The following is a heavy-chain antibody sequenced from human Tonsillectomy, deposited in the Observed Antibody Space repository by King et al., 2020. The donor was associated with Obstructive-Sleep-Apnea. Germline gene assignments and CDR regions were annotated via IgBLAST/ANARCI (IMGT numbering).Heavy chain of an antibody. CDR2: ISYSGST. V-gene: IGHV4-59*08. D-gene: IGHD3-22*01. Sequence: VQLQESGPGLVKPSETLSLTCTVSGGSISSYYWSWIRQPPGKGLEWIGDISYSGSTNYNPSLKSRVTISVYTSKNQFSLKLSSVTAADTAVYYCARSLDSSGYYYTNYWGQGTLVTVSS. CDR1: GGSISSYY. CDR3: ARSLDSSGYYYTNY. J-gene: IGHJ4*02.